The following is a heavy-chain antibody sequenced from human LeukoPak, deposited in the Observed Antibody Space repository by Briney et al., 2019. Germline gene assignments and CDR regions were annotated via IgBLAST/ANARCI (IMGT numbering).Heavy chain of an antibody. CDR2: VHYSGTT. J-gene: IGHJ5*01. V-gene: IGHV4-59*12. CDR1: GGSISDYY. D-gene: IGHD3-10*01. Sequence: SETLSLTCTVSGGSISDYYWNWIRQPPGEGLEWVAYVHYSGTTKYNPSLQSRVTTAVDMSKKEVSLRLDSVTAADTAVYYCAGDMRGSAKVWFDSWGQGVQVIVSS. CDR3: AGDMRGSAKVWFDS.